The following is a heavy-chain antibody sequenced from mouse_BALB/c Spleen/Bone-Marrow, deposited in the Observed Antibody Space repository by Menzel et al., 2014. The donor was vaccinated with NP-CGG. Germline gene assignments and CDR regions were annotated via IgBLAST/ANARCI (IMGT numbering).Heavy chain of an antibody. V-gene: IGHV5-6-5*01. Sequence: EVQVXXSXXXXVKSGGSLKLSCAAXGFTFNSYGMSWVRQTPEKRLEWVASISSGGSTYYPDSVKGRFTISRDNARNILYLQMSSLRSEDXAXXYXXRLITRGNFDYWGQGTXXXVXS. CDR1: GFTFNSYG. D-gene: IGHD2-4*01. CDR2: ISSGGST. CDR3: XRLITRGNFDY. J-gene: IGHJ2*01.